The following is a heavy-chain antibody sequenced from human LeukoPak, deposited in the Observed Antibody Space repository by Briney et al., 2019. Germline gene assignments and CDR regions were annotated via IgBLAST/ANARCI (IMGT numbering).Heavy chain of an antibody. J-gene: IGHJ4*02. Sequence: SDTLSLTCTLSGGSISSYHGSCIRQPAGRGLECIGRIYTSGSTNYNPSLKSRVTMSVDTSKNQFSLKQSSVTAADTAVYYCARDGGSYFGSPNFDYWGQGTLVTVSS. CDR1: GGSISSYH. CDR2: IYTSGST. V-gene: IGHV4-4*07. D-gene: IGHD1-26*01. CDR3: ARDGGSYFGSPNFDY.